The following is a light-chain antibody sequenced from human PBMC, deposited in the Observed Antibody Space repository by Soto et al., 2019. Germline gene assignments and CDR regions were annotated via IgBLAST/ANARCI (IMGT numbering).Light chain of an antibody. J-gene: IGLJ1*01. V-gene: IGLV2-14*01. CDR2: DVT. Sequence: QSVLTQPASVSGSPGQSITISCTGTSSDVGGYHFVSWYQQHPDKAPKLMIYDVTNRPSGVSNRFSGSKSGNTASLTISGLQAEDEADYYCSSYTSISTYVFGTGTKVTVL. CDR1: SSDVGGYHF. CDR3: SSYTSISTYV.